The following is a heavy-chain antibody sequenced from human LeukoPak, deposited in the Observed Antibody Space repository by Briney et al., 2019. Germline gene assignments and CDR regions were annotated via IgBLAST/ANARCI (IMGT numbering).Heavy chain of an antibody. Sequence: AGSLRLSCAASTFTFSNYWMHWLRQVPGKGLVWVSRTNDDGRATFYADSVKGRITISRDNAKNTLFLQINSLRSEDTAVYYCAREILAPGKTHDYWGQGTRVTVS. J-gene: IGHJ4*02. CDR2: TNDDGRAT. D-gene: IGHD3-3*01. CDR1: TFTFSNYW. V-gene: IGHV3-74*01. CDR3: AREILAPGKTHDY.